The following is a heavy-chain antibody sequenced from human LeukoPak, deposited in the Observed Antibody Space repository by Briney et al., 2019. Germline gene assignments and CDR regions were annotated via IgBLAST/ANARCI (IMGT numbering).Heavy chain of an antibody. CDR1: GGSISSGSYY. J-gene: IGHJ5*02. D-gene: IGHD3-16*01. Sequence: SETLSLTCTVSGGSISSGSYYWSWIRQPAGKGLEWIGRIYTSGSTNYNPSLKSRVTISVDTSKNQFSLRLSSVTAADTAVYYCARLYDYVWGSYYFDPWGQGTLVTVSS. V-gene: IGHV4-61*02. CDR2: IYTSGST. CDR3: ARLYDYVWGSYYFDP.